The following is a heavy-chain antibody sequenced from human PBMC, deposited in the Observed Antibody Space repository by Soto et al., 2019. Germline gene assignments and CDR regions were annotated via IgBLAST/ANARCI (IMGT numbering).Heavy chain of an antibody. D-gene: IGHD5-12*01. CDR1: GFTVSSNY. Sequence: GGSLRLSCAASGFTVSSNYMSWVRQAPGKGLEWVSVIYSGGSTYYADSVKGRFTISRDNSKNTLYLQMNSLRAEDTAVYYCARGYSGYEGTYYYYGMDVWGQGTTVTVSS. CDR2: IYSGGST. CDR3: ARGYSGYEGTYYYYGMDV. V-gene: IGHV3-53*01. J-gene: IGHJ6*02.